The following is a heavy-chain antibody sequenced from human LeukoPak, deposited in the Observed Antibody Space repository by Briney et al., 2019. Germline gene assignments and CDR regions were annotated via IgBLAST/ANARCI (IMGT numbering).Heavy chain of an antibody. J-gene: IGHJ4*02. CDR1: GYTFTGYY. D-gene: IGHD6-19*01. CDR2: INPNSGDT. CDR3: ARAGYSSGPDY. Sequence: GSLKVSCKASGYTFTGYYMHWVRQAPGQGLEWMGWINPNSGDTKYSQKFQGRVTMARDTSISTAYMELSRLRSDDTAVYYCARAGYSSGPDYWGQGTLVTVSS. V-gene: IGHV1-2*02.